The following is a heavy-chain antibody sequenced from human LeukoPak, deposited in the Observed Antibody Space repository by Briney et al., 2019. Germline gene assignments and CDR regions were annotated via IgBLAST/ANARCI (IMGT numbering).Heavy chain of an antibody. Sequence: PGRSLRLSCAASGFTFSSYAMHWVRQAPGKGLEWVAVISYDGSNKYYADSVKGRFTISRDNSKNTLYLQMNSLRAEDTAVYYCARDSWVNWGQGTLVTVSS. CDR3: ARDSWVN. CDR2: ISYDGSNK. V-gene: IGHV3-30-3*01. J-gene: IGHJ4*02. CDR1: GFTFSSYA. D-gene: IGHD6-13*01.